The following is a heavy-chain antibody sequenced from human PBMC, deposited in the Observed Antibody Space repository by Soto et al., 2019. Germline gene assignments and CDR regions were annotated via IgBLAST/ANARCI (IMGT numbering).Heavy chain of an antibody. CDR1: GFTFSSYG. V-gene: IGHV3-33*01. CDR2: IWYDGSNK. D-gene: IGHD3-10*01. Sequence: QVQLVESGGGVVQPGRSLRLSCAASGFTFSSYGMHWVRQAPGKGLEWVAVIWYDGSNKYYADSVMGRFTISRDNSQNRLYQHMNSLRSEDTAVYYCARDGAIRGGDYYMDVCGNGTTVTVSS. CDR3: ARDGAIRGGDYYMDV. J-gene: IGHJ6*03.